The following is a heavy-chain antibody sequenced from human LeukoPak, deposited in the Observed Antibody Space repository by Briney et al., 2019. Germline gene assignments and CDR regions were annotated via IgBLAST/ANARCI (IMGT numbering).Heavy chain of an antibody. CDR3: AKPDYCSGGSCYRATFDY. CDR1: GFTFSSYG. J-gene: IGHJ4*02. V-gene: IGHV3-30*18. D-gene: IGHD2-15*01. CDR2: ISYDGSNK. Sequence: GGSLRLSCAASGFTFSSYGMHWVRQAPGKGLEWVAVISYDGSNKYYADSVKGRFTISRDNSKNTLYLQMNSLRAEDTAVYYCAKPDYCSGGSCYRATFDYWGQGTLVTVSS.